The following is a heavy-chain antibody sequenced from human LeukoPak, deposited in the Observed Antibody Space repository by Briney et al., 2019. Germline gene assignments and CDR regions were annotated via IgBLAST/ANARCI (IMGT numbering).Heavy chain of an antibody. Sequence: SETLSLTCAVSGCSISSGYYWGWIRQPPGKGLEWIGSIYHSGSTYYNPSLKSRVTISVDTSKNQFSLKLSSVTAADTAVYYCARHRSLDRGTTVLDYWGQGTLVTVSS. V-gene: IGHV4-38-2*01. CDR3: ARHRSLDRGTTVLDY. CDR2: IYHSGST. D-gene: IGHD1-7*01. J-gene: IGHJ4*02. CDR1: GCSISSGYY.